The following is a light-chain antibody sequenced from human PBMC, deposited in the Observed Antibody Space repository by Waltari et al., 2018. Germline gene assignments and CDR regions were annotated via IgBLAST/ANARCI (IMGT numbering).Light chain of an antibody. Sequence: EIVLTQSPGTLSLSPGERATLSCRASQSVGRTLAWYQQKPGQAPRLLIYGASSMATDIPDRFSGSGSGTDFSLTINRLEPEDFAVYFCQHYVRLPATFGQGTKVEIK. CDR2: GAS. V-gene: IGKV3-20*01. CDR3: QHYVRLPAT. J-gene: IGKJ1*01. CDR1: QSVGRT.